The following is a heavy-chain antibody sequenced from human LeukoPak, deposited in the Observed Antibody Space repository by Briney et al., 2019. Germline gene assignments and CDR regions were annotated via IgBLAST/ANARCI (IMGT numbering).Heavy chain of an antibody. CDR1: GGSISSGSYY. D-gene: IGHD4-17*01. V-gene: IGHV4-61*02. CDR2: IYTSGST. J-gene: IGHJ6*03. CDR3: AREDTVTTRYMDV. Sequence: SETLSLTCTVSGGSISSGSYYWSWIRQPAGKGLEWIGRIYTSGSTNYNPSLKSRVTISVDTSKNQFSLKLSSVTAADTAVYYCAREDTVTTRYMDVWGKGTTVTVSS.